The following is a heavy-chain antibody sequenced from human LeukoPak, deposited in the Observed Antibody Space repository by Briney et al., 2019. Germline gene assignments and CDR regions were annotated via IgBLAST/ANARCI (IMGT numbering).Heavy chain of an antibody. CDR1: GFPFSSAW. J-gene: IGHJ6*02. Sequence: GGSLGLSFAAPGFPFSSAWMTWVRPAPGKGPEWVGRIKSKTDGGTAQDAAPVKGRFTISRDNAKGSLYLQMSSLRAEDTAVYYCGKDGRTLSVWGQGATVTVSS. V-gene: IGHV3-15*01. CDR2: IKSKTDGGTA. D-gene: IGHD5-24*01. CDR3: GKDGRTLSV.